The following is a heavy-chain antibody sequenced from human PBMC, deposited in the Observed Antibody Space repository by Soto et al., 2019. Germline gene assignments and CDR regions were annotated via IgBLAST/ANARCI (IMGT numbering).Heavy chain of an antibody. CDR1: GGTFSSYA. Sequence: QVQLVQSGAEVKKPGSSVKVSCKASGGTFSSYAISWVRQAPGQGLEWMGGIIPIFGTANYAQKFQGRVRITADECTSTAYMELSSLRSEDTAVYYCAYSLYCGGDCSFDDWGQGTLVTVSS. CDR3: AYSLYCGGDCSFDD. V-gene: IGHV1-69*01. D-gene: IGHD2-21*02. J-gene: IGHJ4*02. CDR2: IIPIFGTA.